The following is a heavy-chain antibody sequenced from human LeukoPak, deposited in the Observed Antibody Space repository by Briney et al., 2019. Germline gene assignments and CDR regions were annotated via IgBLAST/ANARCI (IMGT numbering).Heavy chain of an antibody. V-gene: IGHV3-11*04. CDR3: ATDNYDSSGYYSISFDY. J-gene: IGHJ4*02. Sequence: GGSLRLSCAASGFTFSNAWLSWVRQAPGKGLEWVSYISSSGSTIYYADSVKGRFTISRDNAKNSLYLQMNSLRAEDTAVYYCATDNYDSSGYYSISFDYWGRGTLVTVSS. CDR2: ISSSGSTI. CDR1: GFTFSNAW. D-gene: IGHD3-22*01.